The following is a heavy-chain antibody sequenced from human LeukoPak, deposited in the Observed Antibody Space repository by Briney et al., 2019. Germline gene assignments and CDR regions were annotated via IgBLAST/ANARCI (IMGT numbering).Heavy chain of an antibody. CDR3: ARGHRGVGYYTSYYFDY. V-gene: IGHV4-34*01. D-gene: IGHD3-22*01. Sequence: LKPSETLSLTCAVYGGSFSGYYWSWIRQPPGKGLEWIGEINHSGSTNYNPSLKSRVTISVDTSKNQFSLKLSSVTAADTAVYYCARGHRGVGYYTSYYFDYWGQGTLVTVSS. CDR2: INHSGST. J-gene: IGHJ4*02. CDR1: GGSFSGYY.